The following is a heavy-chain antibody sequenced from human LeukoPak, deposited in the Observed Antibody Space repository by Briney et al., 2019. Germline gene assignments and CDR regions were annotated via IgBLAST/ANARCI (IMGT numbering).Heavy chain of an antibody. J-gene: IGHJ5*02. Sequence: GGSLRLSCAASGFTFSNYWMHWVRQAPGEGLVWVSRINSDASTTSYADSVKGRFTISRDNSKNTLYLQMNSLRPEDTAVYYCARGAGASGGRDYYSDPWGQGMLVTVSS. CDR3: ARGAGASGGRDYYSDP. CDR1: GFTFSNYW. D-gene: IGHD6-13*01. CDR2: INSDASTT. V-gene: IGHV3-74*01.